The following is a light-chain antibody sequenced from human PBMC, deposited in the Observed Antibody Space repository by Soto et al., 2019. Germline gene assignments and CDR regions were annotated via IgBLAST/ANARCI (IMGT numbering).Light chain of an antibody. Sequence: QSALTQPASVSGPPGQSITISCTGTSSDVGGFNSVSWYQLRPGTAPKLILYDVVDRPSGVSYRFSGSKSGNTASLTISGLQAADEADYFCSSYTSTMTNVFGSGTKVTVL. CDR2: DVV. J-gene: IGLJ1*01. CDR3: SSYTSTMTNV. V-gene: IGLV2-14*03. CDR1: SSDVGGFNS.